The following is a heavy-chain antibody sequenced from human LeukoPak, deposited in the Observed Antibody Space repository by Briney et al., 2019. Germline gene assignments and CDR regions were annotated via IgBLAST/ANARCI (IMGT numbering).Heavy chain of an antibody. CDR3: AQGRVSSSTWYSTYYYYFYMVV. J-gene: IGHJ6*03. Sequence: SETLSLTCRVSDYYLNNGYYWCCIRQPPGKGLEWIGHMHYSGSTNYNPSLKSRVAISIDTSKNPISLELSPATAADTAVYFCAQGRVSSSTWYSTYYYYFYMVVWGKGTTVTVSS. V-gene: IGHV4-61*03. CDR2: MHYSGST. D-gene: IGHD6-13*01. CDR1: DYYLNNGYY.